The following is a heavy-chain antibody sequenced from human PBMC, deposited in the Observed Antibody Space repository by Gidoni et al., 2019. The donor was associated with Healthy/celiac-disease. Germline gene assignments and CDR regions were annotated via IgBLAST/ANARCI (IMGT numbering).Heavy chain of an antibody. V-gene: IGHV3-23*01. CDR2: IIGSGGST. CDR3: AKDRWAAAGQFDY. D-gene: IGHD6-13*01. Sequence: EVQLLESGGGLVQPGGSLILSCAASGFAFSSYAMGWVRQAPGKGLEWVSAIIGSGGSTYYADSVKGRFTISRDNSKNTLYLQMNSLRAEDTAVYYCAKDRWAAAGQFDYWGQGTLVTVSS. J-gene: IGHJ4*02. CDR1: GFAFSSYA.